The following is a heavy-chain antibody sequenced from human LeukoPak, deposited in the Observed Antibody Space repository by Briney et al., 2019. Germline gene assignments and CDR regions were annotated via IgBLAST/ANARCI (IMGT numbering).Heavy chain of an antibody. V-gene: IGHV4-39*07. CDR3: ARGQPDHYDSSGNDAFDI. D-gene: IGHD3-22*01. CDR1: GGSISSSSYY. Sequence: SETLSLTCTVSGGSISSSSYYWGWIRQPPGKGLEWIGSIYYSGSTYYNPSLKSRVTISVDTSKNQLSLKLSSVTAADTAVYCCARGQPDHYDSSGNDAFDIWGQGTMVTVSS. J-gene: IGHJ3*02. CDR2: IYYSGST.